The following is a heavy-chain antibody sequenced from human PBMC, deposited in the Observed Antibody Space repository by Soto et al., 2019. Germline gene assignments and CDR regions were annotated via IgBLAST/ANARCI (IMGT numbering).Heavy chain of an antibody. Sequence: EVQLVESGGGLVQPRGSLRLSCEASGFTLSNYWMSWVRQAPGKGLVWVANMKQDGSEKEYVSSVKGRFTISRDNAKNPLYLQMNSLTTEDTAVYYCARHITPWVLDSWGEGTLVTVSS. CDR1: GFTLSNYW. CDR3: ARHITPWVLDS. D-gene: IGHD1-20*01. CDR2: MKQDGSEK. J-gene: IGHJ4*02. V-gene: IGHV3-7*05.